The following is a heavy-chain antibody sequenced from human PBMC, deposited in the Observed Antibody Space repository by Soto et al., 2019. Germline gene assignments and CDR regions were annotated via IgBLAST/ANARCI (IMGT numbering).Heavy chain of an antibody. D-gene: IGHD1-26*01. CDR2: ISPQTGGT. CDR3: GRGRSGELVIFY. V-gene: IGHV1-2*02. CDR1: GYTFTGYY. J-gene: IGHJ4*02. Sequence: QVQLVQCGAELKKPGASVKVSCKGSGYTFTGYYIHWVRQTPGQGPEWMGEISPQTGGTKYAQKYQGRVTMTRDTSITTVYMELSNLSPDDTAVYYCGRGRSGELVIFYWGQGTLVTVSS.